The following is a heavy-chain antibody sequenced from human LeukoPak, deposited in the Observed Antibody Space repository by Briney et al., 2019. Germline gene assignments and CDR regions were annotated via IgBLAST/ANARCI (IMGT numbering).Heavy chain of an antibody. CDR1: GFTFSSYA. V-gene: IGHV3-23*01. D-gene: IGHD6-13*01. CDR2: ICGSGGST. J-gene: IGHJ5*02. Sequence: GGSLRLSCAASGFTFSSYAMSWVRQAPGKGGEWVAAICGSGGSTYYAHSVKGRFTISRHNSKNTLYLQINSLRAEDTAVYYCAKARVPYSSSWYWFDPWGQGTLVTVSS. CDR3: AKARVPYSSSWYWFDP.